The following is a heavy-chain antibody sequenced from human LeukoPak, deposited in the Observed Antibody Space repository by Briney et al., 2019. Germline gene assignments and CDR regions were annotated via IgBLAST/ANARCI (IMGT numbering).Heavy chain of an antibody. J-gene: IGHJ5*02. Sequence: SQTLSLTCTVSGGSISSGGYYWSWIRQHPGKGLEWIGYIYYSGSTYYNPSLKSRVTISVDRSKNQFSLKLSSVTAADTAVYYCAREQGYSFAFDPWGQGTLVTVSS. CDR1: GGSISSGGYY. CDR2: IYYSGST. D-gene: IGHD5-18*01. CDR3: AREQGYSFAFDP. V-gene: IGHV4-31*03.